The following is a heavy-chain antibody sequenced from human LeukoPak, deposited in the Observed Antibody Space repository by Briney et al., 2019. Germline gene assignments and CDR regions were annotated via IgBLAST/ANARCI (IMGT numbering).Heavy chain of an antibody. D-gene: IGHD3-16*01. Sequence: SETLSLTCTVSGGSISNYHWSWIRQPPGKGLEWIGSIYYSGSTYYNPSLKSRVTISVDTSKNQFSLKLTSVTAADTAVYYCARRLGSRGRFDPWGQGTLVTVSS. CDR2: IYYSGST. CDR1: GGSISNYH. CDR3: ARRLGSRGRFDP. V-gene: IGHV4-59*05. J-gene: IGHJ5*02.